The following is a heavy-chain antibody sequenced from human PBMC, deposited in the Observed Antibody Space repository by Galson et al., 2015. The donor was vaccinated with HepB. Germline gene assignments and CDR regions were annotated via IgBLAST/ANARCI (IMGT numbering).Heavy chain of an antibody. CDR3: AREKGWIAVTDY. D-gene: IGHD6-19*01. CDR2: ISYDGRNK. V-gene: IGHV3-30*04. Sequence: SLRLSCAASGFTFSTYTIHWVRQAPGKGLEWVAVISYDGRNKYYADSVKGRFTISRDNSKSTLYLHINSLKTEDTAVYYCAREKGWIAVTDYWGQGTLVTVSS. CDR1: GFTFSTYT. J-gene: IGHJ4*02.